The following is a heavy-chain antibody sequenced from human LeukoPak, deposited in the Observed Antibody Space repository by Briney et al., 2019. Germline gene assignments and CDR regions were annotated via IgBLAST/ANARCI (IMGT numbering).Heavy chain of an antibody. CDR1: GFTFDDYA. CDR3: AKDKDTMVRGVTYYFDY. Sequence: PGGSLRLSCAASGFTFDDYAMHWVRQAPGKGLEWVSGISWNSGSIGYADSVKGRFTISRDNAKNSLYLQMNSLRAEDTALYHCAKDKDTMVRGVTYYFDYWGQGTLVTVSS. V-gene: IGHV3-9*01. J-gene: IGHJ4*02. CDR2: ISWNSGSI. D-gene: IGHD3-10*01.